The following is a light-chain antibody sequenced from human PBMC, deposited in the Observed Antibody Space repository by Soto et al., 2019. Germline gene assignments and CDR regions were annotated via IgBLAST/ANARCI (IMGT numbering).Light chain of an antibody. V-gene: IGKV3-20*01. CDR2: GAS. Sequence: EIVLTQSPGTLSLSPGERATLSCRASQSVSSSYLAWYQQKPGQAPRLLIYGASSRATGIPDRFSGSESGTDFNLTISRLAPEDFAVYYCQQYGSSPPLTFGGGTKVEIK. J-gene: IGKJ4*01. CDR1: QSVSSSY. CDR3: QQYGSSPPLT.